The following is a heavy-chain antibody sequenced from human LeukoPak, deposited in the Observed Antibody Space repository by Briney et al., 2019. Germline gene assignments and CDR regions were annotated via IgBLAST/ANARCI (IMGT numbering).Heavy chain of an antibody. D-gene: IGHD3-22*01. CDR3: VRGRSGYYDFDY. CDR1: GGSVTSYY. Sequence: SETLSLTCTVSGGSVTSYYWTWIRQPPGKGLEWIGYTYSSGSTNYNPSLKSRVTILIDTSKRQFSLKLSSVTAADTAVYYCVRGRSGYYDFDYWGQGILVTVSS. V-gene: IGHV4-59*02. J-gene: IGHJ4*02. CDR2: TYSSGST.